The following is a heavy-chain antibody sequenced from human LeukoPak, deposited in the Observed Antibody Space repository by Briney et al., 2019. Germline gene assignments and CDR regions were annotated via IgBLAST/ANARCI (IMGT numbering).Heavy chain of an antibody. CDR2: INHSGST. J-gene: IGHJ6*02. Sequence: PSETLSLTCAVYGGSFSGYYWSWIRQPPGKGLEWIGEINHSGSTNYNPSLKSRVTISVDTSKNQFSLKLSPVTAADTAVYYCARVGSGYSSSWLPYYYYGMDVWGQGTTVTVSS. V-gene: IGHV4-34*01. D-gene: IGHD6-13*01. CDR3: ARVGSGYSSSWLPYYYYGMDV. CDR1: GGSFSGYY.